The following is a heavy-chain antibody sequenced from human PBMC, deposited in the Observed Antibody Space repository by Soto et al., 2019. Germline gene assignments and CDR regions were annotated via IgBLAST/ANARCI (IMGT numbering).Heavy chain of an antibody. CDR1: GGSISSSSYY. Sequence: QLLESGPGLVKPSETLSLTCTVSGGSISSSSYYWGWIRQPPGKGLEWIGSIYYSGSTYYNPSLKSRVTISVNTSKNQFPLKLASVTAADTAMYDCARRGGTGYYHTGYYFDYWGQGTLVTVSS. D-gene: IGHD3-9*01. CDR3: ARRGGTGYYHTGYYFDY. CDR2: IYYSGST. J-gene: IGHJ4*02. V-gene: IGHV4-39*01.